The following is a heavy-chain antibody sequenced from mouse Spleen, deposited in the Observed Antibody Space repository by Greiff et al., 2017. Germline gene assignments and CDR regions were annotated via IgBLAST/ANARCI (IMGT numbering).Heavy chain of an antibody. Sequence: EVKLVESGTVLARPGASVKMSCKTSGYTFTSYWMHWVKQRPGQGLEWIGAIYPGNSDTSYNQKFKGKAKLTAVTSASTAYMELSSLTNEDSAVYYCARSDYDRGSYAMDYWGQGTSVTVSS. CDR3: ARSDYDRGSYAMDY. V-gene: IGHV1-5*01. CDR1: GYTFTSYW. J-gene: IGHJ4*01. CDR2: IYPGNSDT. D-gene: IGHD2-4*01.